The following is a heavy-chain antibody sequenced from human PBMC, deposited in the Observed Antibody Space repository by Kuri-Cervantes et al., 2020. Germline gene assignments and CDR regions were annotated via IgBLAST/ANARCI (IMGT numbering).Heavy chain of an antibody. Sequence: GGSLRLSCAASGFTFSSYGMHRVRQAPGKGLEWVAVISYDGSNKYYADSVKGRFTISGDNSKNTLYLQMNSLRAEDTAVYYCARDPPGGWTDYWGQGTLVTVSS. V-gene: IGHV3-30*03. CDR1: GFTFSSYG. CDR3: ARDPPGGWTDY. J-gene: IGHJ4*02. CDR2: ISYDGSNK. D-gene: IGHD6-19*01.